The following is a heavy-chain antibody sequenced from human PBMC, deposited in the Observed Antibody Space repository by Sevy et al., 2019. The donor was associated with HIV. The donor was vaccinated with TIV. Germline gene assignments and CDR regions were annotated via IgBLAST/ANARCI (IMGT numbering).Heavy chain of an antibody. CDR1: GGTFSSYA. CDR2: IIPIFGTT. J-gene: IGHJ4*02. Sequence: ASVKVSCKASGGTFSSYAIHCVRQAPGQGLEWMGGIIPIFGTTNYAQKFQGRVTITADESTSTSNMELSSLRSEDTAVYYCARGVTMIGGGGYYFDYWGQGTLVTVSS. D-gene: IGHD3-22*01. V-gene: IGHV1-69*13. CDR3: ARGVTMIGGGGYYFDY.